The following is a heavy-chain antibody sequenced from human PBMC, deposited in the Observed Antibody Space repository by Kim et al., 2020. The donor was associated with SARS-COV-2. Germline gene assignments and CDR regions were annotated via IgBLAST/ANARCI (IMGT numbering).Heavy chain of an antibody. V-gene: IGHV5-51*01. J-gene: IGHJ4*02. CDR2: DT. CDR3: ARSEGGYYFDY. D-gene: IGHD3-3*01. Sequence: DTRYNPSFHGQVTNSADTSISHAYLQWGSLKASDPAMYYCARSEGGYYFDYWGQGTLVTVSS.